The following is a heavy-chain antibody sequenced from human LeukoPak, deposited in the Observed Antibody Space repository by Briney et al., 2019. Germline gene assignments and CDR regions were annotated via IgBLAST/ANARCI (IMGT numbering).Heavy chain of an antibody. J-gene: IGHJ4*02. CDR1: GFTFSSYG. Sequence: PGRSLRLSCAASGFTFSSYGMHWVRQAPGKGLEWVAVISYDGSNKYYADSVKGRFTISRDNSKNTVYLQMYSLRAEDTAVYYCARDGEIVGANYFDYWGQGTLVTVSS. V-gene: IGHV3-30*03. D-gene: IGHD1-26*01. CDR2: ISYDGSNK. CDR3: ARDGEIVGANYFDY.